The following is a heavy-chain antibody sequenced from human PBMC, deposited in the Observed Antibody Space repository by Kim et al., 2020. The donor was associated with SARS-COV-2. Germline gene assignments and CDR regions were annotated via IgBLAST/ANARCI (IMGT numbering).Heavy chain of an antibody. CDR1: GFTFSSYA. V-gene: IGHV3-23*01. J-gene: IGHJ5*02. Sequence: GGSLRLSCAASGFTFSSYAMSWVRQAPGKGLEWVSAISGSGGSTYYADSVKGRFTISRDNSKNTLYLQMNSLRAEDTAVYYCAKQARISSDTTVTQRINWFDPWGQGTLVTVSS. CDR2: ISGSGGST. D-gene: IGHD4-17*01. CDR3: AKQARISSDTTVTQRINWFDP.